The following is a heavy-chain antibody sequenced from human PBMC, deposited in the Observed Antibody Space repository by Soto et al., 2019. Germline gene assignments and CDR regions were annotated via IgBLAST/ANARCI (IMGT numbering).Heavy chain of an antibody. CDR1: WFSLSTSGVG. Sequence: QITLKEAGPTLVKPTQPLTLTCTFSWFSLSTSGVGVGWIRQPPGKAREWLALIYWDDDKRYSPSLKSRLTSTKDTYKNQVVPTMTNMDQVATASYYGAHRQEAAVGTVRSWVDPWGQGTLVTVSS. V-gene: IGHV2-5*02. J-gene: IGHJ5*02. CDR2: IYWDDDK. CDR3: AHRQEAAVGTVRSWVDP. D-gene: IGHD6-13*01.